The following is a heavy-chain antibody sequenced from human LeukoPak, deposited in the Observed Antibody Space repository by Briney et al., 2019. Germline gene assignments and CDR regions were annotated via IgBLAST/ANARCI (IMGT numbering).Heavy chain of an antibody. CDR1: GYTFTSYD. J-gene: IGHJ3*02. CDR2: MNPNSGNT. D-gene: IGHD4-17*01. CDR3: ASTVTKGGDAFGI. Sequence: ASVKVSCKASGYTFTSYDINWVRQATGQGLEWMGWMNPNSGNTGYAQKFQGRVTITRNTSISTAYMELSSLRSEDTAVYYCASTVTKGGDAFGIWGQGTMVTVSS. V-gene: IGHV1-8*03.